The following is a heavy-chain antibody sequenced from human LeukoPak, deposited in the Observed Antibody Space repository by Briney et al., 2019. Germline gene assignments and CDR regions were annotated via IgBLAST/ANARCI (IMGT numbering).Heavy chain of an antibody. CDR1: GFTFSNYM. CDR3: LRDLNWSLDQ. J-gene: IGHJ4*02. D-gene: IGHD1-20*01. Sequence: GGSLRLSCAASGFTFSNYMMHWVRQAPGKGLVWVSRIKSDGITITYADSVKGRFTVSRDNAKNTLYLQMNSLRAEDTAVYYCLRDLNWSLDQWGQGTLVTVSS. CDR2: IKSDGITI. V-gene: IGHV3-74*01.